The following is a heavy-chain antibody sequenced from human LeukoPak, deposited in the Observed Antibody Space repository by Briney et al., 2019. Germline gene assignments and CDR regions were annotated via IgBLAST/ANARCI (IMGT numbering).Heavy chain of an antibody. D-gene: IGHD3-10*01. CDR3: ARLGSGRPTLTSFDY. Sequence: KVSCKASGYTFTSYWIGWVRQMPGKGLEWMGIIYPGDSDTRYSPSFQGQVTISADKSISTAYLQWSSLKASDTAMYYCARLGSGRPTLTSFDYWGQGTLVTVSS. J-gene: IGHJ4*02. CDR2: IYPGDSDT. CDR1: GYTFTSYW. V-gene: IGHV5-51*01.